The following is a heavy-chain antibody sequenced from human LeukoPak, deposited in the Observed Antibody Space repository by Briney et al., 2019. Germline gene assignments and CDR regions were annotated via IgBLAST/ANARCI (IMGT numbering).Heavy chain of an antibody. Sequence: ASVKVSCKASGGTFSSYAISWVRQAPGQGLEWMGGIIPIFGTANYAQKFRGRVTITADKSTSTAYMELSSLRSEDTAVYYCARLGYGTDAGDDFDYWGQGTLVTVSS. CDR3: ARLGYGTDAGDDFDY. CDR2: IIPIFGTA. J-gene: IGHJ4*02. D-gene: IGHD4-17*01. V-gene: IGHV1-69*06. CDR1: GGTFSSYA.